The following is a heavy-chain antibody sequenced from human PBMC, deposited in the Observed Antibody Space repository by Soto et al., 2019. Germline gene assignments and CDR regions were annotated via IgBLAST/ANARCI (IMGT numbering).Heavy chain of an antibody. D-gene: IGHD6-13*01. CDR1: GYTFSNFW. J-gene: IGHJ4*02. CDR2: IYPGDYET. CDR3: ARSPRSSPYFDY. Sequence: RKISCQCSGYTFSNFWIAWVHQLPGKGLEWMGIIYPGDYETRYSPSFHGKVTISADRSIGTAYLQWSSLEASDSAFYFCARSPRSSPYFDYWGQGALVTVSS. V-gene: IGHV5-51*07.